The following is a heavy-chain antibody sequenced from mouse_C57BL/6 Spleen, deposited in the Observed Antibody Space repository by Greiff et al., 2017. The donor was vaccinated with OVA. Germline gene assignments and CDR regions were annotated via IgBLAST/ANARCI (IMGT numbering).Heavy chain of an antibody. CDR3: ARQSKGTWFAY. CDR1: GYTFTDYN. V-gene: IGHV1-22*01. CDR2: INPNNGGT. J-gene: IGHJ3*01. Sequence: EVKLMESGPELVKPGASVKMSCKASGYTFTDYNMHWVKQSHGKSLEWIGYINPNNGGTSYNQKFKGKATLTVNKSSSTAYMELRSLTSEDSAVYYCARQSKGTWFAYWGQGTLVTVSA. D-gene: IGHD6-2*01.